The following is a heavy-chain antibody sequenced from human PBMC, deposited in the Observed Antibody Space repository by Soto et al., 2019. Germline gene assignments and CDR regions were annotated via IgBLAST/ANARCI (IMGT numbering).Heavy chain of an antibody. CDR1: GFTFSSYA. V-gene: IGHV3-23*01. Sequence: GGSLRLSCAASGFTFSSYAMSWVRQAPGKGLEWVSAISGSGGSTYYADSVKGRFTISRDNSKNTLYLQMNSLRAEDTAVYYCAKDLFPRRTHQVATIRTARLYFDYWGQGTLVTVSS. CDR2: ISGSGGST. D-gene: IGHD5-12*01. J-gene: IGHJ4*02. CDR3: AKDLFPRRTHQVATIRTARLYFDY.